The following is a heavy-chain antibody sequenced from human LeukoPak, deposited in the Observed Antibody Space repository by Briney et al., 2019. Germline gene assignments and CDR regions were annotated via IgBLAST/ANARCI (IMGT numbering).Heavy chain of an antibody. CDR1: GYSISSGYY. Sequence: PSETLSLTCTVSGYSISSGYYWGWIRQPPGKGLEWIGSIYHSGSTYYNPPLKSRVTISLDTSKNQFSLRLNSVTAADTAVYYCARGLGYCSSTSCYTAFDIWGQGTMVTVSS. D-gene: IGHD2-2*02. V-gene: IGHV4-38-2*02. CDR2: IYHSGST. CDR3: ARGLGYCSSTSCYTAFDI. J-gene: IGHJ3*02.